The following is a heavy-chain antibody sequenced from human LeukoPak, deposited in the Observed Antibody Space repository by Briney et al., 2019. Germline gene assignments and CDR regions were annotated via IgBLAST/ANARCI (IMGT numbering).Heavy chain of an antibody. D-gene: IGHD6-6*01. V-gene: IGHV4-4*07. Sequence: PSETLSLTCTVSGGSISTYYWSWIRQPAGKGLEWIGRIYSSGSTNYNPSLKSRVTMSVDTSKNQFSLKLSSVTAADTAVYYCARVTYSSSSMSLDAFDIWGQGTMVIVSS. CDR3: ARVTYSSSSMSLDAFDI. CDR2: IYSSGST. CDR1: GGSISTYY. J-gene: IGHJ3*02.